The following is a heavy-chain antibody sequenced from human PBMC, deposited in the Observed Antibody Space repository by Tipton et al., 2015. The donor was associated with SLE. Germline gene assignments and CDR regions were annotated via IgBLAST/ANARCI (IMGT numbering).Heavy chain of an antibody. CDR2: VYYSGST. CDR1: GGSISTYS. D-gene: IGHD5-24*01. J-gene: IGHJ4*02. CDR3: ARLYGYNAFDY. V-gene: IGHV4-59*08. Sequence: TLSLTCTVSGGSISTYSWSWIRQPPGKGLEWIGYVYYSGSTNYNHSLRSRLTMSVDTSKDQFSLKLSSVTAADTAVYYCARLYGYNAFDYWGQGTLVTVSS.